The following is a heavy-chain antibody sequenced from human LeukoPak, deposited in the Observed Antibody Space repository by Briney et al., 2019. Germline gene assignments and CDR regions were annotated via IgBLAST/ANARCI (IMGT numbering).Heavy chain of an antibody. CDR3: ARGRDLFDS. J-gene: IGHJ4*02. CDR1: GFTFNTYS. CDR2: ISSSSATI. V-gene: IGHV3-48*04. Sequence: PGGSLRPSCVASGFTFNTYSMNWFRQAPGKGLEWISYISSSSATIYYADSVKGRFTIPRDNAKNSLYLQMNSLRAEDTAVYYCARGRDLFDSWGQGTLVIVSS.